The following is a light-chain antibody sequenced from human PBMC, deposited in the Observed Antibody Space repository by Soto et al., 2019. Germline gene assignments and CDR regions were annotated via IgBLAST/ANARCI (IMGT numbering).Light chain of an antibody. CDR1: QNIRIY. CDR2: GAS. J-gene: IGKJ1*01. CDR3: QQTYNSPLT. V-gene: IGKV1-39*01. Sequence: IQMTQSPSSLSASVGDRVTITCRASQNIRIYLNWFQQKPGKAPNLLIYGASSLQSGVPSRFSGSRSGTDFTLTINSLQPEDFAVSYCQQTYNSPLTFGQGTKVEMK.